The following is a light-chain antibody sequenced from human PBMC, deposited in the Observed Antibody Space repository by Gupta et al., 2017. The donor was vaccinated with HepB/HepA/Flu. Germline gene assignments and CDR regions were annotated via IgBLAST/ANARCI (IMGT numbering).Light chain of an antibody. CDR2: GAS. V-gene: IGKV3-15*01. CDR3: QQYNNWPRT. J-gene: IGKJ1*01. Sequence: DIVMTQSPATLSVSPGERATLSCRASESISSNLTWYQQKPGQAPRLLIYGASTRATGIPARFSGSGSGKEFTLTISSLQSEDFAVYYCQQYNNWPRTFGQGTKVEIK. CDR1: ESISSN.